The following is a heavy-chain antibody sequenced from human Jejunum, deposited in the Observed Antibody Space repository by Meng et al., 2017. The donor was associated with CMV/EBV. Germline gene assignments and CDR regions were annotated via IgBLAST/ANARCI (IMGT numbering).Heavy chain of an antibody. CDR3: ARRGDFLSKNALDI. J-gene: IGHJ3*02. CDR1: GSVRSGSYY. Sequence: GSVRSGSYYWNWIRQPPGKGLDWLGYIYYSGSTTYNPSLKSRVTISIDTSKNQFSLKLSSVTAADTAVYYCARRGDFLSKNALDIWGQGTMVTVSS. V-gene: IGHV4-61*07. CDR2: IYYSGST. D-gene: IGHD3-3*01.